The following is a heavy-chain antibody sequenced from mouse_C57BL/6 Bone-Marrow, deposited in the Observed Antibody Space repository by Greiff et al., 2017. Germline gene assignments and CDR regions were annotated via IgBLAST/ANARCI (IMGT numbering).Heavy chain of an antibody. CDR1: GYTFTSYW. J-gene: IGHJ2*01. V-gene: IGHV1-64*01. D-gene: IGHD3-2*02. Sequence: QVQLQQPGAELVKPGASVKLSCKASGYTFTSYWMHWVKQRPVQGLEWIGMIHPNSGSTNYNEKFKSKATLTVDKSSSTAYMQLSSLTSEDSAVYYCARGLDSSGYDYWGQGTTLTVSS. CDR3: ARGLDSSGYDY. CDR2: IHPNSGST.